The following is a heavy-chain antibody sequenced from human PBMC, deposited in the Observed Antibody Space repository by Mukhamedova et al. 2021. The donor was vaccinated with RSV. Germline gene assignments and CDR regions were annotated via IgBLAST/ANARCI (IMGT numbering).Heavy chain of an antibody. CDR3: VGYMNYGVDPIGY. D-gene: IGHD4-11*01. V-gene: IGHV4-59*03. Sequence: RQPPGKRLEWIGFSGNTNYNPSLKSRVTMSLDTSNNQFSLSLASVTAADTAVYFCVGYMNYGVDPIGYWGQGTLVTVSS. J-gene: IGHJ1*01. CDR2: SGNT.